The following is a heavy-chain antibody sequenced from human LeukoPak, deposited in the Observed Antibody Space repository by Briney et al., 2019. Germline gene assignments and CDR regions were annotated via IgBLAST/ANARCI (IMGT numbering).Heavy chain of an antibody. CDR2: INHSGST. CDR1: GGSISGYY. D-gene: IGHD3-9*01. V-gene: IGHV4-34*01. J-gene: IGHJ4*02. CDR3: ARARYDILTGRNFLFDY. Sequence: TSETLSLTCTVPGGSISGYYWSWIRQPPGKGLEWIGEINHSGSTNYNPSLKSRVTISVDTSKNQFSLKLSSVTAADTAVYYCARARYDILTGRNFLFDYWGQGTLVTVSS.